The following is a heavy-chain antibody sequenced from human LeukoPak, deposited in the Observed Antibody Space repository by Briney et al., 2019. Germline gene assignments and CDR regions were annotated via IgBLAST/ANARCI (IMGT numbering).Heavy chain of an antibody. CDR3: AKDFLGLDYGDPRDAFDI. J-gene: IGHJ3*02. V-gene: IGHV4-34*01. CDR2: INHSGST. D-gene: IGHD4-17*01. Sequence: SETLSLTCAVYGGSFSGYYWSWIRQPPGKGLEWIGEINHSGSTNYNPSLKSRVTISVDTSKNQFSLKLSSVTAADTAVYYCAKDFLGLDYGDPRDAFDIWGQGTMVTVSS. CDR1: GGSFSGYY.